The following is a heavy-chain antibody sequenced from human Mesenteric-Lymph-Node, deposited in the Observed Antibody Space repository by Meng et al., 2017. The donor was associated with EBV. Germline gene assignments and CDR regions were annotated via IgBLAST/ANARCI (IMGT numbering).Heavy chain of an antibody. D-gene: IGHD3-22*01. CDR1: GYTFSSYG. CDR3: ARVEVEITSGDY. J-gene: IGHJ4*02. V-gene: IGHV1-18*01. Sequence: QVPLVQSGAEVKKPGASVKVSCKASGYTFSSYGISWVRQAPGQGLEWMGWISPYSGYTDYPQRLQDRVTMTTDTSTSTAYMELRSLRSDDTAVYYCARVEVEITSGDYWGQGTLVTVSS. CDR2: ISPYSGYT.